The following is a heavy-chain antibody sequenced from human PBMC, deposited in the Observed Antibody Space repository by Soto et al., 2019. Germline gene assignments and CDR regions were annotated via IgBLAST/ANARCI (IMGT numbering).Heavy chain of an antibody. Sequence: SETLSLTCAVYGGSFSGYYWSWIRQPPGKGLEWIGEIYHSGSTYYNPSLKSRVTISVDRSKNQFSLKLSSVTAADTAVYYCARVTDRWGQGTLVTVSS. CDR1: GGSFSGYY. V-gene: IGHV4-34*01. CDR2: IYHSGST. J-gene: IGHJ5*02. CDR3: ARVTDR.